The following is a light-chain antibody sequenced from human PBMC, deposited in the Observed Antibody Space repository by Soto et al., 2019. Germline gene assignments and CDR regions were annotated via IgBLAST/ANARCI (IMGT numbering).Light chain of an antibody. CDR2: NTN. V-gene: IGLV7-46*01. J-gene: IGLJ2*01. CDR1: TGAVTSSHF. CDR3: LLVYTGARL. Sequence: QAVVTQEPSLTVSPGGTVTLTCGSSTGAVTSSHFCYWIQQKPGQAPRTLIYNTNNKHSWTPARFSASLLGGKAALTLSGAQPEDEADYYCLLVYTGARLFGGGTKLTVL.